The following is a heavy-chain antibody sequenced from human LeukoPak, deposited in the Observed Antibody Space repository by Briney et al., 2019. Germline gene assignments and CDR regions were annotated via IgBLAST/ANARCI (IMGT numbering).Heavy chain of an antibody. CDR2: IYSGGST. D-gene: IGHD3-3*01. CDR3: ASTIFGVLY. J-gene: IGHJ4*02. CDR1: GFVFRNNA. Sequence: GGSLRLSCTASGFVFRNNAMHWVRQAPGKGLEWVSVIYSGGSTYSADSVKGRFTISRDNSKNTLYLQMNSLRAEDTAVYYCASTIFGVLYWGQGTLVTVSS. V-gene: IGHV3-53*01.